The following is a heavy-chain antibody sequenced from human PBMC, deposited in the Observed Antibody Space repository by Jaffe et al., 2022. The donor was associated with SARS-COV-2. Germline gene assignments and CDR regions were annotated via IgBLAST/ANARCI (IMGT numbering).Heavy chain of an antibody. J-gene: IGHJ4*02. CDR1: GGSISSSSYF. Sequence: QLQLQESGPGLVKPSETLSLTCTVSGGSISSSSYFWGWVRQPPGTGLEWIGSLHYSGTPYYNPSLKSRVTISVDTSKNQFSLKLSSVTAADTAVYYCARQLGPAAMSFPIHYFDYWGQGNLVTVSS. D-gene: IGHD2-2*01. CDR3: ARQLGPAAMSFPIHYFDY. CDR2: LHYSGTP. V-gene: IGHV4-39*01.